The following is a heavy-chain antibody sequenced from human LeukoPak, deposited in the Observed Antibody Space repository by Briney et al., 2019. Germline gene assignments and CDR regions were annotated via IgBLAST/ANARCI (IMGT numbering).Heavy chain of an antibody. V-gene: IGHV3-48*01. CDR3: ARDPTYSYGPV. J-gene: IGHJ4*02. CDR2: ISSSSSTI. Sequence: GGSLRLSCAASGFTFSSYIMNWVRQAPGKGLEWVSYISSSSSTIYYADSVKGRFTISRDNAKNSLYLQMNSLRAEDTAVYYCARDPTYSYGPVWGQGTLVTVSS. D-gene: IGHD5-18*01. CDR1: GFTFSSYI.